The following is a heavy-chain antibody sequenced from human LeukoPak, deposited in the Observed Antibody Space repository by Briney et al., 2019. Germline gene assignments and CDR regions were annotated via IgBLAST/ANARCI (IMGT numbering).Heavy chain of an antibody. V-gene: IGHV1-8*01. J-gene: IGHJ4*02. CDR1: VYTFTKYD. CDR3: ARALTPASGYSYGS. Sequence: ASVTVSFTSSVYTFTKYDINWVRQAPGQGGGRRGWMNPNSGNTGYLHKFQGRVTMTMNTSISTAYMELSSLRSEDTAVYYCARALTPASGYSYGSWGQGTLVTVSS. D-gene: IGHD5-18*01. CDR2: MNPNSGNT.